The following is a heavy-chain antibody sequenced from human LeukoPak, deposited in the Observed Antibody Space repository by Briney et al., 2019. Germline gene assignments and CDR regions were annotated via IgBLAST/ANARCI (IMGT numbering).Heavy chain of an antibody. CDR3: ARVSGYDWESFYDY. CDR2: IYYSGST. V-gene: IGHV4-59*01. J-gene: IGHJ4*02. D-gene: IGHD5-12*01. Sequence: SETLSLTCIVSGGSISSYHWSWIRQPPGKGLEWIGYIYYSGSTNYNPSLKSRVTISVDTSKKQFSLKLSSVTAADTAVYYCARVSGYDWESFYDYWGQGTLVTVSS. CDR1: GGSISSYH.